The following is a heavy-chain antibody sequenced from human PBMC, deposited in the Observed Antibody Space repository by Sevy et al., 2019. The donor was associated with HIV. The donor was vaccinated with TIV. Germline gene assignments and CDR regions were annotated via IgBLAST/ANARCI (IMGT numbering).Heavy chain of an antibody. V-gene: IGHV1-3*01. J-gene: IGHJ5*02. CDR3: ARATTVVPWFDP. CDR1: GYTFTSYA. D-gene: IGHD4-4*01. Sequence: ASVKVSCKASGYTFTSYAMHWVRQAPGQRLEWMGWINAGNGNTKYSQKFQGRVTITRDTSASTAYMELSSLRSEDTAVYYCARATTVVPWFDPWGQGTPVTVSS. CDR2: INAGNGNT.